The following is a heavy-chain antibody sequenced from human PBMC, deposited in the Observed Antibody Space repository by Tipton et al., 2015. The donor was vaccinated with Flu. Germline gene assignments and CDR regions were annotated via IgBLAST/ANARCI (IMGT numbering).Heavy chain of an antibody. CDR2: ISAYNGNT. CDR3: ARVDRGYYYDSLNWFDP. D-gene: IGHD3-22*01. V-gene: IGHV1-18*01. CDR1: GYTFTSYG. Sequence: QVQLVQSGAEVKKPGASVKVSCKASGYTFTSYGISWVRQAPGQGLEWMGWISAYNGNTNYAQKLQGRVTMTTDTSTSTAYMELRSLRSDDTAVYYCARVDRGYYYDSLNWFDPWGQGTLVTVSS. J-gene: IGHJ5*02.